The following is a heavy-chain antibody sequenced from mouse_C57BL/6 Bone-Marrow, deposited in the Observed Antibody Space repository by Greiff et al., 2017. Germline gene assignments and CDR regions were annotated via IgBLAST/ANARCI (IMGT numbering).Heavy chain of an antibody. J-gene: IGHJ2*01. V-gene: IGHV1-4*01. CDR1: GYTFTSYT. D-gene: IGHD1-1*01. CDR3: ASLYGLDY. CDR2: INPSSGYT. Sequence: VQLQQSGAELARPGASVKMSCKASGYTFTSYTMHWVKQRPGQGLEWIGYINPSSGYTKYNQKFKDKATLTADKSSSTAYMQLSSLTYEDSAVYDCASLYGLDYWGQGTTLTVSA.